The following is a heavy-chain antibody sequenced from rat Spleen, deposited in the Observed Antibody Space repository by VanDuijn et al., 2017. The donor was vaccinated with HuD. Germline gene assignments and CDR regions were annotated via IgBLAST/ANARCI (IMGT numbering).Heavy chain of an antibody. CDR1: GFTFRDYA. V-gene: IGHV5-17*01. J-gene: IGHJ2*01. CDR3: ARRYYSGFDY. D-gene: IGHD1-1*01. CDR2: ISPSGGST. Sequence: EVQLVESGGGFVQPGRSLKFSCVASGFTFRDYAMAWVRQAPEKGLEWVATISPSGGSTYYRDSVKGRFTISRDNARNTLYLQMDSLRSEDTATYYCARRYYSGFDYWGQGVMATVSS.